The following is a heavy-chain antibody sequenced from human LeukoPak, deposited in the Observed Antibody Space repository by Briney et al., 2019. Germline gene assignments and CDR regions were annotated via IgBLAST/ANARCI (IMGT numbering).Heavy chain of an antibody. J-gene: IGHJ4*02. D-gene: IGHD3-22*01. CDR3: ARQGPPPNYYDSSGYYSGEDY. Sequence: GESLKISCKGSGYSFTSYWISWVRQMPGKGLEWMGIIYPGDSDTRYSPSFQGQVTISADKSISTAYLQWSSLKASDTAMYYCARQGPPPNYYDSSGYYSGEDYWGQGTLVTISS. V-gene: IGHV5-51*01. CDR2: IYPGDSDT. CDR1: GYSFTSYW.